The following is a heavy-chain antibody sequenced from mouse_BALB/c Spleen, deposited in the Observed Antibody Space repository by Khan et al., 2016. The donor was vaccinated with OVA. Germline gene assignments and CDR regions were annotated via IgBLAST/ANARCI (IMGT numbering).Heavy chain of an antibody. CDR3: AHSLLLHAMDY. Sequence: VQLQQPGAEFVKPGASVKLSCTASGFNIKDTYIHWVKQRPEQGLEWIGRIDPANGKTNYDPKFQGKATITADTSSNTAYLHLSSLTSEDTVVYYCAHSLLLHAMDYWGQGTSVTVSS. V-gene: IGHV14-3*02. CDR1: GFNIKDTY. J-gene: IGHJ4*01. D-gene: IGHD1-2*01. CDR2: IDPANGKT.